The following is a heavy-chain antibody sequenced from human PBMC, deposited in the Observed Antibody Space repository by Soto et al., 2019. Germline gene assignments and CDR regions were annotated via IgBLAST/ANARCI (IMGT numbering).Heavy chain of an antibody. J-gene: IGHJ6*02. Sequence: PSQTLSLTFANSGDSVVSNSAAWNWIRQSPSRGLEWLGRTYYRSKWYNDYAVSAKSRITITPDTSKNQFSLQLNSVTPEDTAVYYCARDDDFWSGYYGRDYYYYGMDVWGPGATVTVSS. CDR3: ARDDDFWSGYYGRDYYYYGMDV. CDR2: TYYRSKWYN. V-gene: IGHV6-1*01. D-gene: IGHD3-3*01. CDR1: GDSVVSNSAA.